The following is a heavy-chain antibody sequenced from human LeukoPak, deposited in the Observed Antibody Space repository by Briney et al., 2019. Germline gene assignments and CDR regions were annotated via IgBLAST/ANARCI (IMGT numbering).Heavy chain of an antibody. D-gene: IGHD3-22*01. V-gene: IGHV3-30*18. Sequence: GGSLRLSCGVSGVSFSSYGMHWIRQAPGKGLEWVAVISNDGIKKYYADSVKGRFTTSRDNYKNTLYMQMNSLRADCTAVYDFPNDDRYNYDNSGHDLWGQGTLVTVSS. CDR3: PNDDRYNYDNSGHDL. J-gene: IGHJ5*02. CDR2: ISNDGIKK. CDR1: GVSFSSYG.